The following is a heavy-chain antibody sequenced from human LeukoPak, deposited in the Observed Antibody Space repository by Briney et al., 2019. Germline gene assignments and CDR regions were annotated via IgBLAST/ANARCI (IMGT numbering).Heavy chain of an antibody. CDR3: SGSGYYLAY. V-gene: IGHV4-34*01. D-gene: IGHD3-3*01. Sequence: SEALSLTCAVYGGSFSGYYWSWIRQPPGKGLEWIGEINHSGSTNYNPSLKSRVTISVDTSKNQFSLKLSSVAAADTAVYYCSGSGYYLAYWGQGTLVTVSS. J-gene: IGHJ4*02. CDR2: INHSGST. CDR1: GGSFSGYY.